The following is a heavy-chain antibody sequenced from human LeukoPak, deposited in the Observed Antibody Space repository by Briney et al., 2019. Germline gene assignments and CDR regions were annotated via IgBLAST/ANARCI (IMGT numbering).Heavy chain of an antibody. D-gene: IGHD6-13*01. Sequence: GGSLRLSCAASGFTFSSYGMHWVRQAPGKGLEWVAVIWNDGNKKYYADSVKGRFTISRDNSKNTLYLQMNSLRAEDTAVYYCARGPLGGQQLVRGAFDIWGQGTMVTVSS. J-gene: IGHJ3*02. V-gene: IGHV3-33*01. CDR1: GFTFSSYG. CDR3: ARGPLGGQQLVRGAFDI. CDR2: IWNDGNKK.